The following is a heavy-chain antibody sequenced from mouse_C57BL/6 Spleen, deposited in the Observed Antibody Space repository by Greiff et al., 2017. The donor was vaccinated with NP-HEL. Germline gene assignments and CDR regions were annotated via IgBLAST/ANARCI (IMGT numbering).Heavy chain of an antibody. Sequence: VQLQQSGPELVKPGASVKISCKASGYAFSSSWMNWVKQRPGQGLEWIGRIYPGDGDTNYNGKFKGKATLTADKSSSTAYMQLSSLTSEDSAVYFCARSLTGTGFAYWGQGTLVTVSA. CDR2: IYPGDGDT. CDR3: ARSLTGTGFAY. J-gene: IGHJ3*01. D-gene: IGHD4-1*01. CDR1: GYAFSSSW. V-gene: IGHV1-82*01.